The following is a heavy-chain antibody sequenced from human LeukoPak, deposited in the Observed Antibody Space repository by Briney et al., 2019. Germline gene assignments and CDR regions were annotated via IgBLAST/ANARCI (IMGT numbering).Heavy chain of an antibody. D-gene: IGHD2-15*01. J-gene: IGHJ4*02. CDR3: ARGRGGSFDY. Sequence: SETLSLTCTVSGGSMSSRSYYWGWIRQPPGKGLEWIGSIYYSGSAYYNPSLKSRVTISVDTSKNQFSLKLSSVTAADTAVYYCARGRGGSFDYWGQGTLVTVSS. V-gene: IGHV4-39*07. CDR1: GGSMSSRSYY. CDR2: IYYSGSA.